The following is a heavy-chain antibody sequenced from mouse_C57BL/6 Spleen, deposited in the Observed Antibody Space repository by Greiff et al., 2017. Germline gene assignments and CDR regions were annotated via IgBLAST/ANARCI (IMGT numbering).Heavy chain of an antibody. J-gene: IGHJ3*01. CDR1: GFNIKDYY. D-gene: IGHD2-12*01. V-gene: IGHV14-2*01. CDR2: IDPEDGET. CDR3: ASYDVACFAY. Sequence: VQLQQSGAELVKPGASVKLSCTASGFNIKDYYMHWVKQRTEQGLEWIGRIDPEDGETKYDPKFQGKATITANTSSNPSDLQLSSLTAEDTAVYYCASYDVACFAYWGQGTLVTVSA.